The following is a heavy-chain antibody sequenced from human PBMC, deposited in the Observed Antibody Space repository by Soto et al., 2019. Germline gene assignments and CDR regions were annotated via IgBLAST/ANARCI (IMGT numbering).Heavy chain of an antibody. V-gene: IGHV1-46*01. D-gene: IGHD6-13*01. CDR3: AREAAAADNYYYYYGMGV. CDR1: GYTFTSYY. Sequence: ASVKVSCKASGYTFTSYYMHWVRQAPGQGLEWMGIINPSGGSTSYAQKLQGRVTMTRDTSTSTVYMELSSLRSEDTAVYYCAREAAAADNYYYYYGMGVWGQGTTVTVSS. J-gene: IGHJ6*02. CDR2: INPSGGST.